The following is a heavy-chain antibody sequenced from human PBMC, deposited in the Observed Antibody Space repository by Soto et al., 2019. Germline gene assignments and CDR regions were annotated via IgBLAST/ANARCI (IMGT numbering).Heavy chain of an antibody. Sequence: GGSLRLSCAASGFTVSSNYMSWVRQAPGKGLEWVSVIYSGGSTYYADSVKGRFTISRDNSKNTLYLQMNSLRAEDTAVYYCARISYAKRYYYYGMDFWGQGTTVTVTS. CDR1: GFTVSSNY. J-gene: IGHJ6*02. D-gene: IGHD3-16*01. CDR3: ARISYAKRYYYYGMDF. V-gene: IGHV3-53*01. CDR2: IYSGGST.